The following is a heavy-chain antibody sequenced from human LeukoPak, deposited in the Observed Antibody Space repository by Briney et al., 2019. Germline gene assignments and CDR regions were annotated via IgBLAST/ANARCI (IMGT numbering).Heavy chain of an antibody. D-gene: IGHD3-22*01. V-gene: IGHV3-23*01. Sequence: PGGSLRPSCAASGFTFSSYSMNWVRQAPGKGLEWVSVISGSGGSTYCADSVKGRFTISRDNSKNTLYLQMNSLRAEDTAVYYCAKLGDDSSGYRFDYWGQGTLVTVSS. CDR3: AKLGDDSSGYRFDY. CDR2: ISGSGGST. CDR1: GFTFSSYS. J-gene: IGHJ4*02.